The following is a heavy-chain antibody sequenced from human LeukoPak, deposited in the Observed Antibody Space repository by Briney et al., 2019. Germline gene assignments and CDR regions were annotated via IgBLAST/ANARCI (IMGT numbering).Heavy chain of an antibody. D-gene: IGHD3-10*01. Sequence: ASVKVSCKASGYTFTGNYMHWVRQAPGQGLEWMGWINPNSGGTNYAQKFQGRVTMTRDTSIGTAYMELNRLRSDDTAVYYCARGDYYGSPKVVAAWGQGTLVTASS. CDR3: ARGDYYGSPKVVAA. CDR2: INPNSGGT. J-gene: IGHJ5*02. CDR1: GYTFTGNY. V-gene: IGHV1-2*02.